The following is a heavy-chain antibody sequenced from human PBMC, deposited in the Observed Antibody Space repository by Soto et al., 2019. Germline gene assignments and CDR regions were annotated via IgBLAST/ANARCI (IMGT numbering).Heavy chain of an antibody. D-gene: IGHD6-19*01. J-gene: IGHJ4*02. Sequence: ASVKVSCKASGYTFTGYYMHWVRQAPGQGLEWIGWINPNSGGTNYAQKFQGWVTMTRDTSISTDYMELSRLRSDDTAVYYCDAVAGANFDYWGQGTLVTVSS. CDR3: DAVAGANFDY. V-gene: IGHV1-2*04. CDR2: INPNSGGT. CDR1: GYTFTGYY.